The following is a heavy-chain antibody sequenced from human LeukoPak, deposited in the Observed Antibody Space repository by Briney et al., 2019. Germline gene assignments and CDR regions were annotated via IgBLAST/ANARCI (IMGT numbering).Heavy chain of an antibody. CDR3: ARVLSTWIQPPGDAFDI. D-gene: IGHD5-18*01. V-gene: IGHV1-18*01. CDR1: GYTFTNYG. Sequence: ASVKVSCKTSGYTFTNYGITWVRQAPGQGLEWMGWISGYNGNTNYAQKFQGRVTITADKSTSTAYMELSSLRSEDTAVHYCARVLSTWIQPPGDAFDIWGQGTMVTVSS. J-gene: IGHJ3*02. CDR2: ISGYNGNT.